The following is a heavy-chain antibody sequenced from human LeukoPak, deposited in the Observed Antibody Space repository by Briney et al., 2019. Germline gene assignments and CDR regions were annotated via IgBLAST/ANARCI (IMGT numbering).Heavy chain of an antibody. V-gene: IGHV3-33*06. CDR1: GFTFSSYG. CDR2: IWYDGSNK. D-gene: IGHD6-19*01. J-gene: IGHJ4*02. Sequence: GGSLRLSCAASGFTFSSYGVHWVRQAPGKGLEWVAVIWYDGSNKYYADSVKGRFTISRDNSKNTLYLQMNSLRAEDTAVYYCAKAIYSSGWRQAFDYWGQGTLVTVSS. CDR3: AKAIYSSGWRQAFDY.